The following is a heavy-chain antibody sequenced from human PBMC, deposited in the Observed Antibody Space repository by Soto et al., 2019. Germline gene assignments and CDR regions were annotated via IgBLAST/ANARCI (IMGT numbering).Heavy chain of an antibody. CDR2: ISYDGSNK. Sequence: QVQLVESGGGVVQPGRSLRLSCAASGFTFSSYAMHWVRQAPGKGLEWVAVISYDGSNKYYADSVKGRFNISRDNSKNTLYLQMNSLRAEDTAVYYCAREESSPGRFDYWGQGTLVTVSS. J-gene: IGHJ4*02. CDR1: GFTFSSYA. D-gene: IGHD2-15*01. V-gene: IGHV3-30-3*01. CDR3: AREESSPGRFDY.